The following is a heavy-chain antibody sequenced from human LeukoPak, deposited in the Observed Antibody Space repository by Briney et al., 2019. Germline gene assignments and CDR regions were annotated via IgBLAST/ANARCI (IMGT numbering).Heavy chain of an antibody. CDR3: TTEVLESATDGSFDI. D-gene: IGHD3-10*01. J-gene: IGHJ3*02. CDR2: IKTKADGRTT. Sequence: PGWALRLSCAPCGCSFSNAWRIWVGLGPPEAREWAGGIKTKADGRTTEYATPVNSRFTISTDDSTNTLYLLMNSLKTASTAVYYCTTEVLESATDGSFDIWGQGTMVTVSS. CDR1: GCSFSNAW. V-gene: IGHV3-15*01.